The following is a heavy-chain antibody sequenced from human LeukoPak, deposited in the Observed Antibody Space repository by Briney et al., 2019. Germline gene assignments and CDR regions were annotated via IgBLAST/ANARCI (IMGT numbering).Heavy chain of an antibody. CDR3: AKDVRQLDASDI. J-gene: IGHJ3*02. CDR1: GFTFSSYG. Sequence: GGSLRLSCAVSGFTFSSYGMSWVRQAPGKGLEWVSGISGSGGSTYYADSVKGRFTISRDNSKNTLYLQMSSLTAEDTAVYYCAKDVRQLDASDIWGQGTMVTVSS. CDR2: ISGSGGST. V-gene: IGHV3-23*01. D-gene: IGHD2-2*01.